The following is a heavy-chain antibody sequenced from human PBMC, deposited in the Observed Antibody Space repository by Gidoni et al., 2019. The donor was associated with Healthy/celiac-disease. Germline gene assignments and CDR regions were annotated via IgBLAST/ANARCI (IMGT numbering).Heavy chain of an antibody. V-gene: IGHV4-34*01. Sequence: QVQLHQWGSGLLKPSETLSLTCAVFGGSFSGYYWSWIRQPPGKGLEWIGEINHSGSTNYNPSLKSRVTISVDTSKNQFSLKLSSVTAADTAVYYCARGRMTTVTTSLGGTTDYWGQGTLITVSS. J-gene: IGHJ4*02. D-gene: IGHD4-17*01. CDR2: INHSGST. CDR3: ARGRMTTVTTSLGGTTDY. CDR1: GGSFSGYY.